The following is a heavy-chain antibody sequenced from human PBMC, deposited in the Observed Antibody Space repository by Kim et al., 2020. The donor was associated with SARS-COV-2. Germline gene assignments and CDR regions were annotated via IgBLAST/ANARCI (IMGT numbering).Heavy chain of an antibody. J-gene: IGHJ4*02. Sequence: SETLSLTCTVSGGSISSYYCSWIRQPPGKGLEWIGYIYYSGSTNYNPSLKSRVTISVDTSKNQFSLKLSSVTAADTAVYYCARDLGSSWYFDYWGQGTLVTVSS. V-gene: IGHV4-59*13. CDR1: GGSISSYY. CDR3: ARDLGSSWYFDY. D-gene: IGHD6-13*01. CDR2: IYYSGST.